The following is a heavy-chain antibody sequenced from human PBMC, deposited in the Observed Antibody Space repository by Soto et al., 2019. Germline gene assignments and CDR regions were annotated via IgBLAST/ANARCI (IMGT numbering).Heavy chain of an antibody. V-gene: IGHV4-59*01. Sequence: SETLSLTCTVSGGSISSYYWSWIRQPPGKGLEWIGYIYYSGSTNYNPSLKSRVTISVDTSKNQFSLKLSSVTAADTAVYYCARDLKGVVFDPWGQGTLVTV. CDR1: GGSISSYY. CDR3: ARDLKGVVFDP. J-gene: IGHJ5*02. CDR2: IYYSGST. D-gene: IGHD3-3*01.